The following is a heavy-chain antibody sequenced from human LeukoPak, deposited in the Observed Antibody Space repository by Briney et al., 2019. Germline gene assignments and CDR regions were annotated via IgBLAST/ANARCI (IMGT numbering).Heavy chain of an antibody. CDR2: INPNSGGT. D-gene: IGHD6-6*01. Sequence: ASVKVSCKASGYTFTGYYMHWVRQAPGQGLEWMGWINPNSGGTNYAQKFQGRVTMTRDTSISTAYMELSRLRSDDTAVYYCARARSSIAAFFDYWGQGTLVTVSS. CDR3: ARARSSIAAFFDY. V-gene: IGHV1-2*02. J-gene: IGHJ4*02. CDR1: GYTFTGYY.